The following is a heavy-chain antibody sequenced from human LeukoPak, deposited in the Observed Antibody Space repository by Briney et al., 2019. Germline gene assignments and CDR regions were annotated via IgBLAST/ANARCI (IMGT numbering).Heavy chain of an antibody. J-gene: IGHJ4*02. D-gene: IGHD3-22*01. V-gene: IGHV3-30-3*01. CDR3: ARDYSSGYRGGFDY. Sequence: PGGSLRLSCAASGFTFSSYAMHWVRQAPGKGLEWVAVISYDGSNKYYADSVKGRFTISRDNSKNTLYLQMNSLRAGDTAVYYCARDYSSGYRGGFDYWGQGTLVTVSS. CDR1: GFTFSSYA. CDR2: ISYDGSNK.